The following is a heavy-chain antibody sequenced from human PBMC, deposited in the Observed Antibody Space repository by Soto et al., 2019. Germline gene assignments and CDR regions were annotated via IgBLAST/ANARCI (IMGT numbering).Heavy chain of an antibody. CDR3: ARQKLWMTTINNDAFDI. Sequence: ESLRISGKGFGYSFTNYWIAWVRQMPGQGLEWMGIIYPGDSDTTYNPSFQGHVTISADKSISTACLQWASLEASDTAMYYCARQKLWMTTINNDAFDIWGQGTMVTVSS. D-gene: IGHD4-4*01. CDR2: IYPGDSDT. V-gene: IGHV5-51*01. J-gene: IGHJ3*02. CDR1: GYSFTNYW.